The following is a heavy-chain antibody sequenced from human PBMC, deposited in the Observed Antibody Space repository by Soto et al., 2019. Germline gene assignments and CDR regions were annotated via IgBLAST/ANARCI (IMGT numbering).Heavy chain of an antibody. CDR3: AKYCSGGSCYDY. CDR1: GFTFSSYG. D-gene: IGHD2-15*01. CDR2: ISYDGSNK. J-gene: IGHJ4*02. V-gene: IGHV3-30*18. Sequence: PGGSLRLSCAASGFTFSSYGMHWVRQAPGKGLEWVAVISYDGSNKYYADSVKGRFTISRDNSKNTLYLQMNSLRAEDTAVYYCAKYCSGGSCYDYWGQGTLVTVS.